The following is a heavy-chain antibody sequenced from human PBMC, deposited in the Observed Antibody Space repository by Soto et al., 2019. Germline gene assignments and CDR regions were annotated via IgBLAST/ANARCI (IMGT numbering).Heavy chain of an antibody. CDR3: ARAHYGDYGYGMDV. CDR2: TYHSGSP. D-gene: IGHD4-17*01. Sequence: SETMSLTCTVSGGSISSGDYYWTWIRQPPGQGLEWIGYTYHSGSPYYNPSLKSRVTISVDRSKNQFSLKLSSVTAADTAVYYCARAHYGDYGYGMDVWGQGTTVTVSS. CDR1: GGSISSGDYY. V-gene: IGHV4-30-2*01. J-gene: IGHJ6*02.